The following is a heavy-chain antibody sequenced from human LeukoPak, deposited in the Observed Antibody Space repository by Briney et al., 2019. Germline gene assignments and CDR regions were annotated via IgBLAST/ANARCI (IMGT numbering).Heavy chain of an antibody. V-gene: IGHV4-39*07. CDR2: IYYSGST. CDR3: AREQNWDPPFDY. Sequence: GSLRLSCAASGFTFSSYWMSWVRQPPGKGLEWIGSIYYSGSTYYNPSLKSRVTISVDTSKNQFSLKLSSVTAADTAVYYCAREQNWDPPFDYWGQGTLVTVSS. D-gene: IGHD7-27*01. J-gene: IGHJ4*02. CDR1: GFTFSSYW.